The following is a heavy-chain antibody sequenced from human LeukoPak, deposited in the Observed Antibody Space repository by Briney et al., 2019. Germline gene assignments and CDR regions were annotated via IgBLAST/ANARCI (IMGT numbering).Heavy chain of an antibody. CDR1: GGSISSAGHY. D-gene: IGHD2-2*01. J-gene: IGHJ4*02. V-gene: IGHV4-31*03. CDR2: IYYTGDT. Sequence: PSETLSLTCTVSGGSISSAGHYWSWIRQHPGKGLEWSGYIYYTGDTYYNPSLKSRVTISIDTSNNQFSLKLGSLTAADTAVYFCVRVLIGGCCSITGCSQTGNYLDNWGQGTLVTVSS. CDR3: VRVLIGGCCSITGCSQTGNYLDN.